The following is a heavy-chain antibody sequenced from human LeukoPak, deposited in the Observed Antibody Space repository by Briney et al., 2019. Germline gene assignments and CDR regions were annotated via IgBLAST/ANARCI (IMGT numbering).Heavy chain of an antibody. D-gene: IGHD3-22*01. CDR3: AHFVFVRDDSSGQLDT. CDR1: GGSISSGDYY. J-gene: IGHJ5*02. CDR2: IYYSGST. V-gene: IGHV4-30-4*08. Sequence: SQTLSLTCTVSGGSISSGDYYWSWLRQPPGKGLEWIGYIYYSGSTYYNPSLKSRVTISVDTSKNQFSLKLSSVTAADTAVYYCAHFVFVRDDSSGQLDTWGQGTLVTVSS.